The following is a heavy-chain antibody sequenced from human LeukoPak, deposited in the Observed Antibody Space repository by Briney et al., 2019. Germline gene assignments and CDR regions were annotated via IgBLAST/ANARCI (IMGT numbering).Heavy chain of an antibody. CDR2: IRIYNGNT. CDR3: ARPGLGNAFDV. J-gene: IGHJ3*01. V-gene: IGHV1-18*01. D-gene: IGHD7-27*01. Sequence: ASVKVSCKASGYTFNRYGITWVRQAPGQRLEWMGWIRIYNGNTKYAQKVQGRVTMTRDTSTTTAYMELGSLRSDDTAVYCCARPGLGNAFDVWGQGTMVTVSA. CDR1: GYTFNRYG.